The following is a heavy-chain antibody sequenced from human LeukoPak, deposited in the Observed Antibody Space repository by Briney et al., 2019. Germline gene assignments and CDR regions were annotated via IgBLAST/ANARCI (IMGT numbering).Heavy chain of an antibody. CDR3: ADHFPYCSRGSCSYFDH. D-gene: IGHD2-15*01. V-gene: IGHV3-23*01. J-gene: IGHJ4*02. Sequence: GGSLRLSCAASGFTFSTYAMSWVRQAPGKGLEWVCAISAGGDATFYADSVKGRFTVSRDNPKNTLSLQMNSLRGEDTAIYYCADHFPYCSRGSCSYFDHRGQGTLVTVSS. CDR1: GFTFSTYA. CDR2: ISAGGDAT.